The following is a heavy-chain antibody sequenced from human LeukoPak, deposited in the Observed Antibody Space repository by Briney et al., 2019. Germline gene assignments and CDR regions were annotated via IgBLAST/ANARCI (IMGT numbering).Heavy chain of an antibody. CDR3: ARDVYSSGWYDYDY. CDR1: GFTFSSYS. CDR2: ISTSSNYI. D-gene: IGHD6-19*01. Sequence: GGSLRLSCAASGFTFSSYSMNWVRQAPGKGLEWVSSISTSSNYIYYTDSVKGRFTISRDNAENSLYLQMNSLRAEDTAVYYCARDVYSSGWYDYDYWGQGTLVTVSS. V-gene: IGHV3-21*01. J-gene: IGHJ4*02.